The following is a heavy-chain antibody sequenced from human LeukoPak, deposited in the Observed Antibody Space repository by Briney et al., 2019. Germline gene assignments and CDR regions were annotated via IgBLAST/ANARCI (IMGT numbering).Heavy chain of an antibody. CDR1: GYTFTGYY. CDR2: INPNSGGK. Sequence: ASVKVSCKASGYTFTGYYMHWVRQAPGQGLEWLGWINPNSGGKNYAPKFQGWVTMTRDTSISTAYMELSRLRSDDRAVYYCARSLRSSGWYYDAFDIWGQGTMVTVSS. V-gene: IGHV1-2*04. D-gene: IGHD6-19*01. CDR3: ARSLRSSGWYYDAFDI. J-gene: IGHJ3*02.